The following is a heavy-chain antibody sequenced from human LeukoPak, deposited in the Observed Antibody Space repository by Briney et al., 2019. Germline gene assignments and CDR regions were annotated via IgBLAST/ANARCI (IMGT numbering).Heavy chain of an antibody. Sequence: ESGPTLVKPTQTLTLTCTFSGFSLSTSGVGVGWIRQPPGKALEWLALIYWDDDKRYSPSLKSRLTITKDTSKNQVVLTMTNMDPVDTATYYCAHSRTTYYYGSGSPNWFDPWGQGTLVTVSS. CDR3: AHSRTTYYYGSGSPNWFDP. D-gene: IGHD3-10*01. J-gene: IGHJ5*02. V-gene: IGHV2-5*02. CDR2: IYWDDDK. CDR1: GFSLSTSGVG.